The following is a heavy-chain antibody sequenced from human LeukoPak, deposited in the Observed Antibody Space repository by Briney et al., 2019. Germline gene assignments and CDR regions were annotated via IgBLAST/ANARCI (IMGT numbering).Heavy chain of an antibody. CDR1: GGSISSYY. D-gene: IGHD2/OR15-2a*01. Sequence: PSETLSLTCTVSGGSISSYYWSWIRQPPGKGLEWIGYIYYSGSTNYNPSLKSRVTISVDTSKNQFSLKLSSVTAADTAVYYCARSIAVERGLDYYMDVWGKGTTVTVSS. CDR3: ARSIAVERGLDYYMDV. J-gene: IGHJ6*03. CDR2: IYYSGST. V-gene: IGHV4-59*01.